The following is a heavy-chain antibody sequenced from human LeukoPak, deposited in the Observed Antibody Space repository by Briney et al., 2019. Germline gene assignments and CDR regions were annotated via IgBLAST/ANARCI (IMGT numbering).Heavy chain of an antibody. Sequence: GGSLRLSCAASGFTFSSYALSWVRQAPGKGLEWVSVISGSGGTTHYADSVKGRFTISRDNSKNTLYMQMNSLRAEDTAVYYCARDYHDSSGSYGVDFWGQGTLVTVSS. J-gene: IGHJ4*02. V-gene: IGHV3-23*01. CDR2: ISGSGGTT. CDR3: ARDYHDSSGSYGVDF. CDR1: GFTFSSYA. D-gene: IGHD3-22*01.